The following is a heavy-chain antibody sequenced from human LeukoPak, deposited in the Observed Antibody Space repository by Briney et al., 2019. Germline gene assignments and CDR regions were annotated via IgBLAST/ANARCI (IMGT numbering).Heavy chain of an antibody. CDR3: ARDRLECSSTSCYPGYWFDP. CDR2: INPSGGST. CDR1: GYTFTSCG. Sequence: GASVKVSCKASGYTFTSCGISWVRQAPGQGIEWMGIINPSGGSTSYAQKFQGRVTMTRDTSTSTVYMELSSLRSEDTAVYYCARDRLECSSTSCYPGYWFDPWGQGTLVTVSS. D-gene: IGHD2-2*01. V-gene: IGHV1-46*01. J-gene: IGHJ5*02.